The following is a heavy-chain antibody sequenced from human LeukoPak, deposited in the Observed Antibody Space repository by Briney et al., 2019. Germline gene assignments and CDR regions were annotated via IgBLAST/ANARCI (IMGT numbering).Heavy chain of an antibody. CDR2: IYNSGST. V-gene: IGHV4-59*01. J-gene: IGHJ4*02. D-gene: IGHD2-21*01. CDR3: ARTRMIGRVDY. Sequence: SETLSLTCTVSDGSISSYYWSWIRQPPGKGLEWIGYIYNSGSTNYNPSLRSRVTISSDTSKNQISLNLASVTAADTAVYYCARTRMIGRVDYWGQGILVTVSS. CDR1: DGSISSYY.